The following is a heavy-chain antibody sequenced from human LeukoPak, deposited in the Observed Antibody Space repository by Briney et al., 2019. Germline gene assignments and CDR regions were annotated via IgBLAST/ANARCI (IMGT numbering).Heavy chain of an antibody. CDR1: GGSISSYY. D-gene: IGHD3-10*01. CDR2: INHSGST. V-gene: IGHV4-34*01. Sequence: SETLSLTCTVSGGSISSYYWSWIRQPPGKGLEWIGEINHSGSTNYNPSLKSRVTISVDTSKNQFSLKLSSVTAADTAVYYCARSRGIGATMVRGVGRHHYGMDVWGQGTTVTVSS. J-gene: IGHJ6*02. CDR3: ARSRGIGATMVRGVGRHHYGMDV.